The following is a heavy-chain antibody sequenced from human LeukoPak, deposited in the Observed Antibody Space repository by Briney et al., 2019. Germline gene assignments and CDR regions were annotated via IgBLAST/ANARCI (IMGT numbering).Heavy chain of an antibody. Sequence: SETLSLTCTVSGGSISSSSYYWGWIRQPPGKGLEWIGSTYYSGSTYYNPSLKSRVTISVDTSKNQFSLKLSSVTAADTAVYYCARYPTFYDYYYGMDVWGQGTTVTVSS. CDR1: GGSISSSSYY. J-gene: IGHJ6*02. CDR3: ARYPTFYDYYYGMDV. CDR2: TYYSGST. D-gene: IGHD3-10*01. V-gene: IGHV4-39*01.